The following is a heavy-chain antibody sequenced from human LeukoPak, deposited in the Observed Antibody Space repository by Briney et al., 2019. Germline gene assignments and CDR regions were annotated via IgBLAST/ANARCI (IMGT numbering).Heavy chain of an antibody. CDR2: ISGSGGST. CDR1: GFMFSTNY. D-gene: IGHD2-2*01. J-gene: IGHJ4*02. CDR3: ARGCSSTSCYGFDY. Sequence: GGSLRLSCAASGFMFSTNYMSWVRQAPGKGLEWVSAISGSGGSTYYADSVKGRFTISRDNSKNTLYLQMNSLRAEDTAVYYCARGCSSTSCYGFDYWGQGTLVTVSS. V-gene: IGHV3-23*01.